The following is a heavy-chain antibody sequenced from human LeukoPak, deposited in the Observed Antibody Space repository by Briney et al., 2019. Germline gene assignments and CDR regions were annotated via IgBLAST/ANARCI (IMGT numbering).Heavy chain of an antibody. Sequence: PGRSLRLSCAASGFAFSYHAMHWVRQAPGKGLEWVSYISSSSSTIYYADSVKGRFTISRDNAKNSLYLQMNSLRAEDTAVYYCARAYGSYNWFDPWGQGTLVTVSS. CDR3: ARAYGSYNWFDP. CDR1: GFAFSYHA. V-gene: IGHV3-48*01. J-gene: IGHJ5*02. CDR2: ISSSSSTI. D-gene: IGHD1-26*01.